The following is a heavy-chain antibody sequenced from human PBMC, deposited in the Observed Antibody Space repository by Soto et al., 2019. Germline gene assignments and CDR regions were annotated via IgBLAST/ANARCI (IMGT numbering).Heavy chain of an antibody. CDR1: GYTFTSYG. J-gene: IGHJ4*02. D-gene: IGHD6-19*01. V-gene: IGHV1-18*01. CDR3: ARGARKFLAVAGSLDY. CDR2: ISADNGNT. Sequence: QVQLVQSGAEVKKPGASVKVSCKASGYTFTSYGISWVRQAPGQGLEWMGWISADNGNTNYAQKLQVRVTMTTDTSTSTAYMELRSLRSDDTAVYYCARGARKFLAVAGSLDYWGQGTLVTVSS.